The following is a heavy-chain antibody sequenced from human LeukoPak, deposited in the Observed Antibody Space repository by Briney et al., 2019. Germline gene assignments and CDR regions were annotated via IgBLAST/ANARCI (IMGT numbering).Heavy chain of an antibody. CDR3: ARHYGP. CDR2: IFYTGNT. D-gene: IGHD3-10*01. Sequence: SETLSLTCTVAGDSIRKGGYYWSWIRQHPEKGLEWIGYIFYTGNTHYNPSLQSRVSISVDTSKNQFSLKLNSVTAADTAVYYCARHYGPWGQGTLVTVSS. CDR1: GDSIRKGGYY. V-gene: IGHV4-39*01. J-gene: IGHJ5*02.